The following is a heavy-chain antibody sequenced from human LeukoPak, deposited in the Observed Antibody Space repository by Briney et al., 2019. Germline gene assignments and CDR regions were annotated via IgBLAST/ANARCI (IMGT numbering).Heavy chain of an antibody. J-gene: IGHJ3*02. CDR2: ISYSGST. V-gene: IGHV4-59*08. CDR1: GGSISSYY. Sequence: SETLSLTCTVSGGSISSYYWSWIRQSPGKGLEYIGFISYSGSTNYNPSLKSRVTISRDTSKNQFSLKLNSVTAADTGIYYCARHSRSAYTGYENAFDIWGQGTMVTVSS. D-gene: IGHD5-12*01. CDR3: ARHSRSAYTGYENAFDI.